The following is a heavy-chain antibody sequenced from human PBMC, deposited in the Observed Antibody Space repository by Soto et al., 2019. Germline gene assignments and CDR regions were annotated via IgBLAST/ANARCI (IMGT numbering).Heavy chain of an antibody. CDR2: IYYSGST. V-gene: IGHV4-31*03. CDR1: GGSISSGGYY. Sequence: PSETLSLTCTVSGGSISSGGYYWSWIRQHPGKGLEWIGYIYYSGSTYYNPSLKSRVTISVDTSKNQFSLNLTSVTAADTATYYCARGSFGSSPWGQGTLVTVSS. J-gene: IGHJ5*02. D-gene: IGHD6-6*01. CDR3: ARGSFGSSP.